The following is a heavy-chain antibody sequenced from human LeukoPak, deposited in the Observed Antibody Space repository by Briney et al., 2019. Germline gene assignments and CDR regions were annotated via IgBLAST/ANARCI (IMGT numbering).Heavy chain of an antibody. Sequence: SDTLSLTCTVSGGSISSYYWSWIRQPAGKGLEWIGRIYTSGSTNYNPSLKSRVTMSVDTSKNQFSLKLSSVTAADTAVYYCARDSPGAGYSGYDSFFWFDPWGQGTLVTVSS. CDR2: IYTSGST. CDR3: ARDSPGAGYSGYDSFFWFDP. D-gene: IGHD5-12*01. CDR1: GGSISSYY. J-gene: IGHJ5*02. V-gene: IGHV4-4*07.